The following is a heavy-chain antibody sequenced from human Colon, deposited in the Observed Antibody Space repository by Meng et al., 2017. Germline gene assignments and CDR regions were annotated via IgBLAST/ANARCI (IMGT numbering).Heavy chain of an antibody. CDR2: INEDGIVT. CDR1: GFTVSSYW. CDR3: ARINYAEDS. D-gene: IGHD4-17*01. J-gene: IGHJ4*02. V-gene: IGHV3-74*02. Sequence: AQLVESGGCSVLRGGSRRLPCAGSGFTVSSYWMHWVRQVPGKGLVWVLRINEDGIVTNYADSVKGRFTVSRDNAKNTLYLQMNSLRVEDTAVYYCARINYAEDSWGQGTLVTVSS.